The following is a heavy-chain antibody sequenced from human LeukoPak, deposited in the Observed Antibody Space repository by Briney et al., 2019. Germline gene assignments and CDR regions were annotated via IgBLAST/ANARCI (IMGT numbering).Heavy chain of an antibody. CDR2: FYQSGTT. CDR1: GFSISSGHY. J-gene: IGHJ4*02. V-gene: IGHV4-38-2*02. D-gene: IGHD3-16*01. CDR3: ARIFIMKGYLSYFVC. Sequence: PSETLSLTCTVSGFSISSGHYCGWVRPPPGAGLEWIGRFYQSGTTYYNPSLKSRVTTSVDLSKNQFSVRMRPVTASDTAVYYCARIFIMKGYLSYFVCWGQGTLVTVSS.